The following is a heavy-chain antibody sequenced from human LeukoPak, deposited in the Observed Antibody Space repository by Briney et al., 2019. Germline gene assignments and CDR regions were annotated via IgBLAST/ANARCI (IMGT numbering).Heavy chain of an antibody. V-gene: IGHV1-18*01. Sequence: GASVKVSCKASGYTFTSYGISWVRQAPGQGLEWMGWISAYNGNTNYAQKLQGRVTVTTDTSTSTAYMELRSLRSDDTAVYYCARHVVWFGDGNLMLHWFDPWGQGTLVTVSS. CDR2: ISAYNGNT. D-gene: IGHD3-10*01. CDR3: ARHVVWFGDGNLMLHWFDP. J-gene: IGHJ5*02. CDR1: GYTFTSYG.